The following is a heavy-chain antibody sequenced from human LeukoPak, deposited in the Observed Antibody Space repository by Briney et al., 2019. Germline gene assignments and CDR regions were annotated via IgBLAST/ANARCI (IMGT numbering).Heavy chain of an antibody. CDR2: ISSSSSYI. J-gene: IGHJ3*02. CDR1: GFTFSSYS. CDR3: ARMDQDDAFDI. Sequence: GGSLRLSCAASGFTFSSYSMNWVRQAPEKGLEWVSSISSSSSYIYYADSVKGRFTISRDNAKNSLYLQMNSLRAEDTAVYYCARMDQDDAFDIWGQGTMVTVSS. V-gene: IGHV3-21*01. D-gene: IGHD2-2*01.